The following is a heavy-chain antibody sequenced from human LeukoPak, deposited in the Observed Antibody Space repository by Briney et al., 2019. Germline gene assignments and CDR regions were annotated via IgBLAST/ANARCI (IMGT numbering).Heavy chain of an antibody. Sequence: PGGSLRLSCAASGFSFSTYGMHWVRQAPGKGLEWVAFIRYDGSNKYYADSVKGRFTISRDNSKNTLYLQMNSLRAEDTAVYYCARNLGGLTDTAMVDYWGQGTLVTVSS. J-gene: IGHJ4*02. CDR2: IRYDGSNK. CDR3: ARNLGGLTDTAMVDY. V-gene: IGHV3-30*02. CDR1: GFSFSTYG. D-gene: IGHD5-18*01.